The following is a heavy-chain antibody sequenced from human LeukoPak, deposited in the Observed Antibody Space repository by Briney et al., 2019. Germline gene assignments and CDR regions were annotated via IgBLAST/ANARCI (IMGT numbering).Heavy chain of an antibody. CDR2: IYYSGST. Sequence: SETLSLTCTGSGGSISSHFWSWIRQPPGKGLEWIGYIYYSGSTNCNPSLESRVTISVDTSKNQFSLKLSSVTAADTAVYYCARFEGVATFDYWGQGTLVTVSS. V-gene: IGHV4-59*11. D-gene: IGHD5-12*01. J-gene: IGHJ4*02. CDR1: GGSISSHF. CDR3: ARFEGVATFDY.